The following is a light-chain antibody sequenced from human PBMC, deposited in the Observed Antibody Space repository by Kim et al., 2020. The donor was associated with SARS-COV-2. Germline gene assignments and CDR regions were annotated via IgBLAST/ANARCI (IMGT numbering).Light chain of an antibody. Sequence: EIVMTQSPATLSVSPGESASLTCRASQSVSSKLAWYQQKPGQAPRLLIYGASTRATSIPPRFSGSGSGTQFTLTISSLQSGDFAIYYCLQYNNWPYTFGQGTKLEI. CDR2: GAS. CDR3: LQYNNWPYT. V-gene: IGKV3-15*01. CDR1: QSVSSK. J-gene: IGKJ2*01.